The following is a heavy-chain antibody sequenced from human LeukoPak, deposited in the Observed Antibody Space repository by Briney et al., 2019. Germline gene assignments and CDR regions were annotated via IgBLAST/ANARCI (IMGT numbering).Heavy chain of an antibody. J-gene: IGHJ2*01. CDR2: IYYSGST. CDR1: GGSISSGGYY. D-gene: IGHD4-23*01. CDR3: ARDRPNYGGNPTNAYWYFDL. V-gene: IGHV4-31*03. Sequence: PSETLSLTCTVSGGSISSGGYYWSWIRQHPGKGLEWIGYIYYSGSTYYNPSLKSRVTISVDTSKNQFSLKLSSVTAADTAVYYCARDRPNYGGNPTNAYWYFDLWGRGTLITVSS.